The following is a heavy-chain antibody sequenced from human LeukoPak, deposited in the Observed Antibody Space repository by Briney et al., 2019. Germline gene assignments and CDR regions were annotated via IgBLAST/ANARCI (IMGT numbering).Heavy chain of an antibody. CDR1: GFTFSSYA. CDR2: ISYDGSNK. Sequence: GGSLRLSCAASGFTFSSYAMHWVRQAPGKGLEWVAVISYDGSNKYYADSVKGRFTISRDNSKNTLYLQMNSLRAEDTAVYYCVVVSGYWGQGTLVTVSS. CDR3: VVVSGY. J-gene: IGHJ4*02. D-gene: IGHD3-22*01. V-gene: IGHV3-30-3*01.